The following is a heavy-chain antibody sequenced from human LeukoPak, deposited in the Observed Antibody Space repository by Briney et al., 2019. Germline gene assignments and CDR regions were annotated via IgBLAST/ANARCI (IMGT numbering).Heavy chain of an antibody. CDR1: GYTFTTYW. J-gene: IGHJ5*02. Sequence: GESLKISCKGSGYTFTTYWIGWVRQMPGKGLEWMGLIYPGDSDTRYSPSFQGQVTISADKSISTAYLQWSSLKASDTAMYYCARLNCGGDCDPNWFDPWGQGTLVTVSS. V-gene: IGHV5-51*01. CDR3: ARLNCGGDCDPNWFDP. CDR2: IYPGDSDT. D-gene: IGHD2-21*02.